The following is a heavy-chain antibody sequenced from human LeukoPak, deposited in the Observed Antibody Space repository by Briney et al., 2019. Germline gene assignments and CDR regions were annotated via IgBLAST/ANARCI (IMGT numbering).Heavy chain of an antibody. D-gene: IGHD2-15*01. CDR1: GGSISDYY. CDR3: ARGNILCSGGSCSTNIDY. V-gene: IGHV4-59*12. J-gene: IGHJ4*02. Sequence: SETLSLTCTVSGGSISDYYWSWIRQPPGKGLDWIGFIYYTGSTNYNPSLKSRVTMSVDTSKNQFSLKLSSVTAADTAVYCCARGNILCSGGSCSTNIDYWGQGTLVTVSS. CDR2: IYYTGST.